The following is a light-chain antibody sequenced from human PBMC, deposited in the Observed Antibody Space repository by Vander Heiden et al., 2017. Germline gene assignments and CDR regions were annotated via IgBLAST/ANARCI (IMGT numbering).Light chain of an antibody. CDR1: SSNIGSNT. Sequence: QSVLTQPPSASGTPGPRVTISCSGSSSNIGSNTVNWYQQLPGTAPKLLIYSNNQRHSGVPDRFSGSKSGTSASLAISGLQSEDEADYYCAAWDDSLNGHWVFGGGTKLTVL. CDR2: SNN. J-gene: IGLJ3*02. CDR3: AAWDDSLNGHWV. V-gene: IGLV1-44*01.